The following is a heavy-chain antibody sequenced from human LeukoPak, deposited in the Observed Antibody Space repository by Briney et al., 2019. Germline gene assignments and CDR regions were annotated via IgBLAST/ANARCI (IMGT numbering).Heavy chain of an antibody. CDR1: GGTFSSYA. CDR3: ARDDYCSGGSCYGWFDP. J-gene: IGHJ5*02. D-gene: IGHD2-15*01. V-gene: IGHV1-69*04. Sequence: SVKVSCKASGGTFSSYAIGWVRQAPGQGLEWMGRIIPMFGIANYAQKFQGRVTITADKSTSTAYMELSSLRSEDTAVYYCARDDYCSGGSCYGWFDPWGQGTLATVSS. CDR2: IIPMFGIA.